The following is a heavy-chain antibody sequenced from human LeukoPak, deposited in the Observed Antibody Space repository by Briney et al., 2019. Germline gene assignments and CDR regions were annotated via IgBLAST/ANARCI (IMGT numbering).Heavy chain of an antibody. D-gene: IGHD3-9*01. V-gene: IGHV3-23*01. J-gene: IGHJ4*02. Sequence: PGGSLRLSCAASGFTFSSYDMSWVRRAPGKGLAWVSAISGSGGSTYYADSVKGRFTISRDNSKNTLYLQMNSLRAEDTAVYYCAKDNDILTGRDYWGQGTLVTVSS. CDR3: AKDNDILTGRDY. CDR1: GFTFSSYD. CDR2: ISGSGGST.